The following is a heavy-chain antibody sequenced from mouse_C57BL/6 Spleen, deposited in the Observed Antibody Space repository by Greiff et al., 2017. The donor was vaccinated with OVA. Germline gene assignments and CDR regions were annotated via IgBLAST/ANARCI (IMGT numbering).Heavy chain of an antibody. V-gene: IGHV14-3*01. CDR1: GFNFTNSY. CDR3: ARYQTAPYDMDY. CDR2: IDPANGNT. J-gene: IGHJ4*01. Sequence: VQLQQSVAELVRPGASVTLSCTASGFNFTNSYMHWVKQRPEQGLEWIGRIDPANGNTKYAPKFQGKAIITADTSSNTAYLQLSSLTSEDTAIYYCARYQTAPYDMDYWGQGTTVTVSS. D-gene: IGHD4-1*01.